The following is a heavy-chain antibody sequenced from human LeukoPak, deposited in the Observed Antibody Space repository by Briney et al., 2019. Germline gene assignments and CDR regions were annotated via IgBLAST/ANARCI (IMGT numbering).Heavy chain of an antibody. CDR1: GYIFTTYY. CDR2: INPRGGST. CDR3: ARVGSAAATADY. J-gene: IGHJ4*02. V-gene: IGHV1-46*01. Sequence: PGASVKVSCKASGYIFTTYYMHWMRQAPGQGPEWMGIINPRGGSTDYAQKFQGRITMTSDTSTSTVYMELNSLRSDDTAVYFCARVGSAAATADYWGQGTLVTVSS. D-gene: IGHD6-25*01.